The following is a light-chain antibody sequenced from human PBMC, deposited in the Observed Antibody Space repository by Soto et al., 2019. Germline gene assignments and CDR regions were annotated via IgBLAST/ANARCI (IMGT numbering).Light chain of an antibody. J-gene: IGLJ2*01. Sequence: QSVLTQPASVSGSPGQSITISFTGTSSDVGDYNYVSWYRQHPGKAPKLMIYEVSNRPSGVSNRFSGSKSGNTASLTISGLQAEDEADYYCSSYTSSSTLHVLFGGGTQLTVL. CDR1: SSDVGDYNY. V-gene: IGLV2-14*01. CDR3: SSYTSSSTLHVL. CDR2: EVS.